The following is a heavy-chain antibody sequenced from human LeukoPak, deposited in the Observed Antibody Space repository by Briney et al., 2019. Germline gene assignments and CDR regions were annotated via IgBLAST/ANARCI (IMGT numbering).Heavy chain of an antibody. CDR1: GLTFRNYW. Sequence: GGSLRLSCAASGLTFRNYWMHSVRHTPGKGMVWVSHIIQDGTGTFYADSVTGRFTISRDNAKNTLYLQMNNLRAEDTAVYYCATDDYRGLGYWGQGSLVTVSS. V-gene: IGHV3-74*01. CDR3: ATDDYRGLGY. D-gene: IGHD3-16*01. J-gene: IGHJ4*02. CDR2: IIQDGTGT.